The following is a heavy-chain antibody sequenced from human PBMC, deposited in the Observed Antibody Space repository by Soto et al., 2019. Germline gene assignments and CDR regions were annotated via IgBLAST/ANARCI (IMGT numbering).Heavy chain of an antibody. CDR2: IDWNGGST. CDR3: VKGRGSYFVYFGRAV. D-gene: IGHD1-26*01. V-gene: IGHV3-9*01. J-gene: IGHJ6*02. CDR1: GFTFDDYA. Sequence: EVQLVESGGGLVQPGRSLRLSCVASGFTFDDYAMHWVRQTPGKGLEWVSSIDWNGGSTAYADSVKGRFTISRDNARNSLYLQMNSLRPEDTAMYYCVKGRGSYFVYFGRAVWGQGTTVTVSS.